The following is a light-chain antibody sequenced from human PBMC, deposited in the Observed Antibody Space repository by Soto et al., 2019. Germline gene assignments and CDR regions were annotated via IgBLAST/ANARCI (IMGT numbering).Light chain of an antibody. CDR3: GTWDSSLSLWV. V-gene: IGLV1-51*02. CDR1: SSNIGNNY. CDR2: ENN. J-gene: IGLJ3*02. Sequence: QSVLTQPPSVSAAPGQKVTISCSGSSSNIGNNYVSWYQQLPGTAPKLLIYENNKRPSGIPDRCSCSKSGTSATLGITGLQTGDEADYYCGTWDSSLSLWVFGGGTQLTVL.